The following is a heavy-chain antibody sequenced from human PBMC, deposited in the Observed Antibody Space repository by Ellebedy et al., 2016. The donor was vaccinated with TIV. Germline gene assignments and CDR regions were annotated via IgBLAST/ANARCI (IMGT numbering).Heavy chain of an antibody. CDR2: ISSSSSYI. CDR1: GFTFSSYS. Sequence: GESLKISCAASGFTFSSYSMSWVRQAPGRGLEWVSTISSSSSYIYYADSVKGRFTISRDNAKNSLYLQMNSLRAEDTAVYYCARDITFDYWGQGTLVTVSS. V-gene: IGHV3-21*01. J-gene: IGHJ4*02. CDR3: ARDITFDY.